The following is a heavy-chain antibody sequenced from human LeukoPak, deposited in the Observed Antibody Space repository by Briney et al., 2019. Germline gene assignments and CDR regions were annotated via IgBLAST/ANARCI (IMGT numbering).Heavy chain of an antibody. CDR1: GGTFSSYA. V-gene: IGHV1-69*05. CDR2: IIPIFGTA. D-gene: IGHD5-12*01. J-gene: IGHJ6*03. Sequence: SVKVSCKASGGTFSSYAISWVRQAPGQGLEWMGRIIPIFGTANYAQKFQGRVTITTDESTSTAYMELSRLRSDDTAVYYCAKNVRGYSGFVRRTYYYYMDVWGKGTTVTVSS. CDR3: AKNVRGYSGFVRRTYYYYMDV.